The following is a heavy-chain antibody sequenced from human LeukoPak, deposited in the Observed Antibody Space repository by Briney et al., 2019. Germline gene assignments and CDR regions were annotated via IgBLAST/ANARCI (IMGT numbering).Heavy chain of an antibody. CDR3: ARAWYYYDSSGYYPFDY. V-gene: IGHV4-34*01. D-gene: IGHD3-22*01. J-gene: IGHJ4*02. Sequence: SETLSLTCAVYGGSFSGYYWSWIRQPPGKGLEWIGEINHSGSTNYNPPLKSRVTISVDTSKNQFSLKLSSVTAADTAVYYCARAWYYYDSSGYYPFDYWGQGTLVTVSS. CDR1: GGSFSGYY. CDR2: INHSGST.